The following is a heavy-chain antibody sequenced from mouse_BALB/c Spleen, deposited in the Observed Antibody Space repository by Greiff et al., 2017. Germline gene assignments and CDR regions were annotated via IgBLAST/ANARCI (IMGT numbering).Heavy chain of an antibody. Sequence: EVHLVESGPSLVKPSQTLSLTCSVTGDSITSGYWNWIRKFPGNKLEYMGYISYSGSTYYNPSLKSRISITRDTSKNQYYLQLNSVTTEDTATYYCARTTVVAYWYFDVWGAGTTVTVSS. CDR3: ARTTVVAYWYFDV. CDR1: GDSITSGY. J-gene: IGHJ1*01. V-gene: IGHV3-8*02. CDR2: ISYSGST. D-gene: IGHD1-1*01.